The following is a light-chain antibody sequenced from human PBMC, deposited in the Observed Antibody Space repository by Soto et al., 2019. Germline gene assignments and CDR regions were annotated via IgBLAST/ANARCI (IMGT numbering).Light chain of an antibody. CDR3: QQRTIWPLT. V-gene: IGKV3-11*01. J-gene: IGKJ4*01. Sequence: EIVLTQSPATLSLSPGERATLSCRASQSVTYNLAWYQQKPGQAPRLLIYDEANRATGIPARFSGRGSGTDFTLTIVSLEPEDSAVSYCQQRTIWPLTFGGGTRVEIK. CDR1: QSVTYN. CDR2: DEA.